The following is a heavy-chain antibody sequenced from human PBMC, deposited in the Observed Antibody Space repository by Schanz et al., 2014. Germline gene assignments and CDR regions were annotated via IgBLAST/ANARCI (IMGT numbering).Heavy chain of an antibody. CDR3: AKWEDIVPEPEPMRGWFDS. J-gene: IGHJ5*01. V-gene: IGHV3-11*05. CDR1: GFTFSDYY. Sequence: QVQLVESGGGLVKPGGSLRLSCAASGFTFSDYYMSWIRQAPGKGLEWVSVISARGEVSKYSDSVKGRFIVSRDNSRATLFLQMDSLRAADTAFYYCAKWEDIVPEPEPMRGWFDSWGHGILVTVSS. D-gene: IGHD2-8*01. CDR2: ISARGEVS.